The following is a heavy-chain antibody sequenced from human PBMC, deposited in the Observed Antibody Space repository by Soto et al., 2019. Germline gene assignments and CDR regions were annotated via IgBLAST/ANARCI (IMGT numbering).Heavy chain of an antibody. CDR1: GGSISSYY. Sequence: SETLSLTCTVSGGSISSYYWSWIRQPPGKGLEWIGYIYYSGSTNYNPSLKSRVTISVDTSNNQFSLKLSSVTAAYTAVYYCARRYGSSFDFWGQGNLVTVSS. CDR2: IYYSGST. D-gene: IGHD6-13*01. J-gene: IGHJ4*02. CDR3: ARRYGSSFDF. V-gene: IGHV4-59*08.